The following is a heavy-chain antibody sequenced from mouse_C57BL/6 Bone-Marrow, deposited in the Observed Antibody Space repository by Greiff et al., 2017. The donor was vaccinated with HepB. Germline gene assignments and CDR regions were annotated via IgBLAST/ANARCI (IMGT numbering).Heavy chain of an antibody. CDR2: INPYNGGT. V-gene: IGHV1-19*01. CDR1: GYTFTDYY. D-gene: IGHD2-4*01. J-gene: IGHJ3*01. CDR3: ARYVPSYDSFAY. Sequence: VQLQQSGPVLVKPGASVKMSCKASGYTFTDYYMNWVKQSHGKSLEWIGVINPYNGGTSYNQKFKGKATLTVHKSSSTAYMELNSLTSEDSAVSYCARYVPSYDSFAYWGQGTLVTVSA.